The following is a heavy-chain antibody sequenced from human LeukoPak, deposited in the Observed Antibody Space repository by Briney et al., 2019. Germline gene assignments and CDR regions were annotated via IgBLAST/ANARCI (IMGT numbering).Heavy chain of an antibody. CDR1: GGSLSGYY. Sequence: SETLSLTCAVYGGSLSGYYWSWIRQPPGKGLEWIGEISHSGSTSYNPSLKSRVTISVDTSKNQFSLNLKSVTAVDTAVYYCATQRDGYPSWFDPWGQGTLVTVSS. V-gene: IGHV4-34*01. D-gene: IGHD1-1*01. J-gene: IGHJ5*02. CDR3: ATQRDGYPSWFDP. CDR2: ISHSGST.